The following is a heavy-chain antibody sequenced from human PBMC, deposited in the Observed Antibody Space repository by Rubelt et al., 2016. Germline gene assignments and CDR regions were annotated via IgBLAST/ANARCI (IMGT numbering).Heavy chain of an antibody. D-gene: IGHD2-2*01. CDR2: IYYSGST. CDR3: AKWGPGIVVPTTISSWFDP. Sequence: QLQLQESGPGLVKPPETLSLACTVSGTSISSTSFYWGWIRQPPGKGLEWLGNIYYSGSTYYNPSLKSRVTISVDTSKNQFSLRLSSVSAADTAVDYCAKWGPGIVVPTTISSWFDPWGPGTLVTVS. J-gene: IGHJ5*02. V-gene: IGHV4-39*01. CDR1: GTSISSTSFY.